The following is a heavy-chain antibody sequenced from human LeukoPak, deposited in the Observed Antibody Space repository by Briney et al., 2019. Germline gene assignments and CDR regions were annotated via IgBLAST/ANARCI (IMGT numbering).Heavy chain of an antibody. CDR3: ARLTTYRYDSSAYFDY. CDR2: IYYSGST. J-gene: IGHJ4*02. D-gene: IGHD3-22*01. Sequence: SETLSLTCTVSGGSISSSSYYWGWIRQPPGKGLEWIGSIYYSGSTYYNPSLKSRVTISVDTSKNQFSLKLSSVTAADTAVYYCARLTTYRYDSSAYFDYWGQGTLVTVSS. V-gene: IGHV4-39*07. CDR1: GGSISSSSYY.